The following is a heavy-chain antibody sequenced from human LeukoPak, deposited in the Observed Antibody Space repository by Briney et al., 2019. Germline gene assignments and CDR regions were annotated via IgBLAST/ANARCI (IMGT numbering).Heavy chain of an antibody. CDR3: AKHYMGSSYNHGLDC. Sequence: SETLSLTCTVSGGSISSSSYYWGWIRQPPGKGLEWIGSIYYSGSTYYNPSLKSRVTISVDTSKNQFSLKLSSVTAADTALYYCAKHYMGSSYNHGLDCWGQGTLVTVSS. V-gene: IGHV4-39*01. CDR1: GGSISSSSYY. CDR2: IYYSGST. J-gene: IGHJ4*02. D-gene: IGHD3-10*01.